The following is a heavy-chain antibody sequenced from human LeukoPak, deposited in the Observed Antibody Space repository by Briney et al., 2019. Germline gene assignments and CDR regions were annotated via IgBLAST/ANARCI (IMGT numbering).Heavy chain of an antibody. J-gene: IGHJ2*01. CDR2: INSDGSGT. V-gene: IGHV3-74*01. CDR1: GFTFNSYW. CDR3: ARDGDGYNNWYLDL. D-gene: IGHD5-24*01. Sequence: SGGSLRLSCAASGFTFNSYWMHWVRQAPGKGLVWVSRINSDGSGTSDTDFVKGRFTISRDNSKNTLYLQMNSLRAEDTAMYYCARDGDGYNNWYLDLWGRGTLVTVSS.